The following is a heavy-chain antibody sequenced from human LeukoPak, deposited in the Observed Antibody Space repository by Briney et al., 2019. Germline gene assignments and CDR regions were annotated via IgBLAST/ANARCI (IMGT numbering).Heavy chain of an antibody. CDR1: GYTFTSYG. Sequence: ASVKVSCKASGYTFTSYGISWVRQAPGQGLEWMGWISVYNGNTNYAQKLQGRVTMTTDTSTSTAYMELRSLRSDDTAVYYCARVNTMVRGVIMFSDYWGQGTLVTVSS. V-gene: IGHV1-18*01. CDR3: ARVNTMVRGVIMFSDY. CDR2: ISVYNGNT. D-gene: IGHD3-10*01. J-gene: IGHJ4*02.